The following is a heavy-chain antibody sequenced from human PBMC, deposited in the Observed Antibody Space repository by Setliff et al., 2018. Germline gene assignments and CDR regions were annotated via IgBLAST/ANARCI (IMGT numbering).Heavy chain of an antibody. J-gene: IGHJ4*02. CDR3: ARLPRTVTHFDY. Sequence: PSETLSLTCTVSGASINNHFWSWIRQPPGKGLEWIGYLSHSGSSNYNPSLKSRVTMLVDTSKNQFSLKLSSVTAADTAVYYCARLPRTVTHFDYWGQGALVTVSS. CDR1: GASINNHF. CDR2: LSHSGSS. V-gene: IGHV4-59*11. D-gene: IGHD4-17*01.